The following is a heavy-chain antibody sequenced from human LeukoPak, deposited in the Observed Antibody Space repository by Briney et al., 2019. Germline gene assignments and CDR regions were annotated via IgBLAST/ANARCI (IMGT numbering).Heavy chain of an antibody. J-gene: IGHJ4*02. Sequence: KAGGSLRLSCAASGFTFSSYAMSWVRQAPGKGLEWVSGISGSDGYTFYADSVKGRFTISRDNSKNTLDLQMNSLRAEDTAVYYCAKTRGYSSSWYDYWGQGRMVTVSS. V-gene: IGHV3-23*01. CDR3: AKTRGYSSSWYDY. CDR2: ISGSDGYT. CDR1: GFTFSSYA. D-gene: IGHD6-13*01.